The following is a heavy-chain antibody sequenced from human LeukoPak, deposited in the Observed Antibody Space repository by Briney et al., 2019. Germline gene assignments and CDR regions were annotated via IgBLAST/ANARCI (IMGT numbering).Heavy chain of an antibody. CDR3: ARNYGHDAFDI. CDR1: GYTFTSYY. Sequence: GASVKVSCKASGYTFTSYYMHWVRQAPGQGLEWMGIINPSGGSTSYAQKFQGRVTRTRDTSTSTVYMELSSLRSEDTAVYYCARNYGHDAFDIWGQGTMVTVSS. CDR2: INPSGGST. V-gene: IGHV1-46*01. D-gene: IGHD1-7*01. J-gene: IGHJ3*02.